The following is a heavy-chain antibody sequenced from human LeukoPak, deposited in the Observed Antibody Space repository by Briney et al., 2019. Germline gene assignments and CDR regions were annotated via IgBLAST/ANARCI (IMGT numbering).Heavy chain of an antibody. J-gene: IGHJ4*02. CDR1: GFTITNNW. Sequence: GGSLRLSCVVSGFTITNNWMYWVRQPPGRGLVWVSRTKNDESTAVYADSVKGRFTISRDNAKNTLYLQMNSLRVEDTAVYYCATVFKGSSLQDYWGQGTLVTVSS. D-gene: IGHD1-26*01. CDR3: ATVFKGSSLQDY. CDR2: TKNDESTA. V-gene: IGHV3-74*03.